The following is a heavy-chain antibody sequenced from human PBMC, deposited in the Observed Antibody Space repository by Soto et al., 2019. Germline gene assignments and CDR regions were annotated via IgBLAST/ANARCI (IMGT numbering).Heavy chain of an antibody. Sequence: QVQLVESGGGVVQPGRSLRLSCAESGFNFSSYGMHWVRQSPGKGLEWVAVISYDGGNKYYADSVKGRFTISRDNSKNTLYLQMNSLRAEDTAVYWCARDGYYDSSGYYGPDNDFDIWGQGTVVTVSS. CDR3: ARDGYYDSSGYYGPDNDFDI. CDR1: GFNFSSYG. V-gene: IGHV3-30*03. J-gene: IGHJ3*02. CDR2: ISYDGGNK. D-gene: IGHD3-22*01.